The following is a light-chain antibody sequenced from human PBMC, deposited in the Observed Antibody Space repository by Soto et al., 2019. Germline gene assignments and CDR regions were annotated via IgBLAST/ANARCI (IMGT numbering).Light chain of an antibody. CDR1: QSVSSSY. CDR3: QQDASSRGFI. J-gene: IGKJ3*01. V-gene: IGKV3-20*01. CDR2: GAS. Sequence: EIVLTQSTGTLSLSPGERATLSCRASQSVSSSYLAWYQHKPGQAPRLLIYGASIRATGISDRFSGSGSGTDFALTTSRLEPEEFAVYYCQQDASSRGFIFGPGTRVDIK.